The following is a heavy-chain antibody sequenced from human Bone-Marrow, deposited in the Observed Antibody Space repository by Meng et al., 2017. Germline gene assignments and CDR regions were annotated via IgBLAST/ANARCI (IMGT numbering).Heavy chain of an antibody. CDR3: ARDEDISAAGKLFGDY. CDR2: INPKSGDT. J-gene: IGHJ4*02. D-gene: IGHD6-13*01. V-gene: IGHV1-2*06. CDR1: GYTFPDYW. Sequence: QGHLCRVGAEGKKPGASVKVSCKASGYTFPDYWLHWVRRAPGQGLEWMGRINPKSGDTHYAQRFQGRVTMTGDTSISTAYMELSGLRSDDTAMYYCARDEDISAAGKLFGDYWGQGTLVTVSS.